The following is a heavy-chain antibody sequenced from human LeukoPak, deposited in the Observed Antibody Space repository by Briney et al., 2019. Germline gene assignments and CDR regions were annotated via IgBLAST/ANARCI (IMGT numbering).Heavy chain of an antibody. D-gene: IGHD6-13*01. J-gene: IGHJ4*02. CDR3: AKEPQSGSWHTAYYFDY. CDR1: GFTFSSYA. V-gene: IGHV3-23*01. Sequence: PGGSLRLSCAASGFTFSSYAMSWVRQAPGKGLEWVSAISGSGGSTYYADSVKGRFTISRDNSKNTLYLQMNSLRAEDTAVYYCAKEPQSGSWHTAYYFDYWGQGTLVTVSS. CDR2: ISGSGGST.